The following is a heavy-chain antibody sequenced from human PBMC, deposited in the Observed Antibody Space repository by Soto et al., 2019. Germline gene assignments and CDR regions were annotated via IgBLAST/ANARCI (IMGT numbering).Heavy chain of an antibody. Sequence: ASVKVSCKASGYTFTSYGLSWVRQAPGQGLEWMGWISAYNGNTNYAQKLQGRVTMTTDTSTSTAYMELRSLRSDDTAVYYCARDLPIAVAGVYYYYGMDVWGQGTTVTVSS. J-gene: IGHJ6*02. CDR3: ARDLPIAVAGVYYYYGMDV. V-gene: IGHV1-18*01. CDR1: GYTFTSYG. D-gene: IGHD6-19*01. CDR2: ISAYNGNT.